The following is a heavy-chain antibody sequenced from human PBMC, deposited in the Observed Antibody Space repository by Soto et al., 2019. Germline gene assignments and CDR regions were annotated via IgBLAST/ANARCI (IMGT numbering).Heavy chain of an antibody. J-gene: IGHJ6*02. CDR3: ATGGHNDGYNFYHGMDV. CDR2: VVPLFDTA. CDR1: GGIFTNNA. V-gene: IGHV1-69*01. D-gene: IGHD3-16*01. Sequence: QVQVVQSGAEVKKHGSSVKVSCKVSGGIFTNNAISWVRQDPGQGLEWLGGVVPLFDTAYYAQIFRCRLRISADVATTTAYMELSGLTSADTAVYFCATGGHNDGYNFYHGMDVWVQGTTVTFS.